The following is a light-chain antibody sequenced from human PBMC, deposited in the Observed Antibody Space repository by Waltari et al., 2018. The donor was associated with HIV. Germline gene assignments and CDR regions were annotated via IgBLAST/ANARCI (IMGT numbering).Light chain of an antibody. V-gene: IGKV3-15*01. CDR2: GAA. CDR1: QSVSSN. J-gene: IGKJ1*01. CDR3: QQYYSWPLT. Sequence: EIVMTQSPATLSVSTGERATLSCRASQSVSSNLAWYPQKPGQAPKVLIYGAATRATGIPARFSGSGAGTEVTLTISSLQSEDFAVYYCQQYYSWPLTFGQGTKVEIK.